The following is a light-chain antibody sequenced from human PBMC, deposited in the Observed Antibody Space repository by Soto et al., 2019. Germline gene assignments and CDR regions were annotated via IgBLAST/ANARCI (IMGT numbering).Light chain of an antibody. CDR2: DAS. Sequence: DIQMTQSPSSLSASVGDRVTITCQASQDIANYLXWYQQKAGRAPKFLIYDASNLETGVPSRFSGSGSGTDFTLTISSLQPEDIATYYCQQYDNLPLTFGGGTKVEIK. V-gene: IGKV1-33*01. J-gene: IGKJ4*01. CDR1: QDIANY. CDR3: QQYDNLPLT.